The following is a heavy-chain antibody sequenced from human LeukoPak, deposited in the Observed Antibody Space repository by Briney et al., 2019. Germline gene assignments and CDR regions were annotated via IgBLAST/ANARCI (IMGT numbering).Heavy chain of an antibody. CDR1: GFTVSSNY. CDR3: ARVAGTIRIWPQPFGDGMDV. Sequence: GGSLRLSCAASGFTVSSNYMSWVRHAPGKGLEWVSVIYSGGSTYYADSVKGRFTISRDNSKNTLYLQMNSLRAEDTALYYCARVAGTIRIWPQPFGDGMDVWGQGTTVTVSS. CDR2: IYSGGST. J-gene: IGHJ6*02. D-gene: IGHD3-16*01. V-gene: IGHV3-53*01.